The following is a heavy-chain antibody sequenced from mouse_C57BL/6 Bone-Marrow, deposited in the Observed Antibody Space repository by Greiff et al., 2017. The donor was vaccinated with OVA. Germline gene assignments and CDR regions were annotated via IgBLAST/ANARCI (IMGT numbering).Heavy chain of an antibody. Sequence: EVQLQQSGPELVKPGASVKISCKASGYTFTDYYMNWVKQSHGKSLEWIGDINPNNGGTSYNQKFKGKATLTVDKSSSTAYMELRSLTSEDSAVYYCARPSGDYYYGSSYHWGQGTTLTVSA. CDR1: GYTFTDYY. CDR2: INPNNGGT. CDR3: ARPSGDYYYGSSYH. J-gene: IGHJ2*01. V-gene: IGHV1-26*01. D-gene: IGHD1-1*01.